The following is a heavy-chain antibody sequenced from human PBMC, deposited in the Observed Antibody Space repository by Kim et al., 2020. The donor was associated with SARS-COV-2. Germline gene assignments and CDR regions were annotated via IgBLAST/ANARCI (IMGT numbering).Heavy chain of an antibody. J-gene: IGHJ5*02. D-gene: IGHD4-17*01. CDR3: AKDPTTVVNNWFDP. Sequence: DSVTGLFTTSRDNYKNTLYLQMNSLRAEDTAVYYCAKDPTTVVNNWFDPWGQGTLVTVSS. V-gene: IGHV3-23*01.